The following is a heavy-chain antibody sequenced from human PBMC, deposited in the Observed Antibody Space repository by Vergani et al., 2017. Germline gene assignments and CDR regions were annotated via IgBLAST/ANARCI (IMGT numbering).Heavy chain of an antibody. D-gene: IGHD3-9*01. CDR2: ISPDGSAT. CDR3: ARARCIETCYMSNWLDS. J-gene: IGHJ5*01. V-gene: IGHV3-7*01. CDR1: GFSLSSFW. Sequence: EVQLVESGGGLVQPGGSLRLSCAASGFSLSSFWMSWVRQAPEKGLEWVAHISPDGSATSYVDSVKGRFTISRDNAQNTLYLQMNSLRVEDTGVYYCARARCIETCYMSNWLDSWGQGTLVTVSS.